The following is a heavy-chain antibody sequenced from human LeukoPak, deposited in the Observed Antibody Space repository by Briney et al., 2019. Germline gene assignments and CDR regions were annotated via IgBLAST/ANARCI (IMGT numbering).Heavy chain of an antibody. Sequence: GGSLRLSCAASGFTFSSYAMHWVRQAPGKGLEWVAVISYDGSNKYYADSVKGRFTISRDNSKNTVYLQMNSLRAEDTAMYYCARRDDHNGRDYWGQGTLVTVSS. V-gene: IGHV3-30*14. CDR3: ARRDDHNGRDY. CDR1: GFTFSSYA. CDR2: ISYDGSNK. J-gene: IGHJ4*02. D-gene: IGHD5-24*01.